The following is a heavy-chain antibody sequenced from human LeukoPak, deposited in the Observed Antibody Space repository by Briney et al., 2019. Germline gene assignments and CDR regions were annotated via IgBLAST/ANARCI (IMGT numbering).Heavy chain of an antibody. CDR3: ASALFDY. V-gene: IGHV3-30-3*01. CDR2: ISYDGSNK. CDR1: GFTFSSYA. J-gene: IGHJ4*02. Sequence: PGGSLRLSCAASGFTFSSYAMHWVRQAPGKGLEWVAVISYDGSNKYYADSVKGRFTISRDNSKNTLYLQMNSLRAEDTAVYHCASALFDYWGQGTLVTVSS.